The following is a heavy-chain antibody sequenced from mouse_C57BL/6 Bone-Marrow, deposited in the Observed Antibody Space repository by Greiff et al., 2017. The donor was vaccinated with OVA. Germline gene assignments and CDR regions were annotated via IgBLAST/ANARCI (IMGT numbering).Heavy chain of an antibody. CDR3: ARHYYGSSDY. CDR2: ISSGGSYT. Sequence: EVKVVESGGDLVKPGGSLKLSCAASGFTFSSYGMSWVRQTPDKRLEWVATISSGGSYTYYPDSVKGRVTISRDNAKSTLYLQMSSLKSEDTAMYYCARHYYGSSDYWGQGTTLTVSS. V-gene: IGHV5-6*01. CDR1: GFTFSSYG. D-gene: IGHD1-1*01. J-gene: IGHJ2*01.